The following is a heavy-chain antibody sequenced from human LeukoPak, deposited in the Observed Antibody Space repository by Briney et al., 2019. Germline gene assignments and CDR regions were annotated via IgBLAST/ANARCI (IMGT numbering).Heavy chain of an antibody. CDR3: ARGWDYDSGGRPTAYVY. CDR1: GGTFSSYA. CDR2: IIPIFGTA. Sequence: SVKVSCKASGGTFSSYAINWVRQAPGQGLEWMGGIIPIFGTANYAQKFQGRVTITADKSTSTVYMELNSLKSEDTAVYYCARGWDYDSGGRPTAYVYWGQGTLVTVSS. J-gene: IGHJ4*02. D-gene: IGHD3-22*01. V-gene: IGHV1-69*06.